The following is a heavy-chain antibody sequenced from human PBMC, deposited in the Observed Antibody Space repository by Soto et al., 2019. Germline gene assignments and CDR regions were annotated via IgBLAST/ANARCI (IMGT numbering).Heavy chain of an antibody. Sequence: QVQLQQWGAGLLKPSETLSLTCAVYGGSFSGYYWTWIRQPPGTGLEWIGEINHSGSTNYNPSLKSRVTISVDTSKNQFSLKLTSVTDADTAVYYCARDKITCLFDSWGQGTLVTVSS. CDR3: ARDKITCLFDS. J-gene: IGHJ4*02. CDR2: INHSGST. V-gene: IGHV4-34*01. D-gene: IGHD3-10*01. CDR1: GGSFSGYY.